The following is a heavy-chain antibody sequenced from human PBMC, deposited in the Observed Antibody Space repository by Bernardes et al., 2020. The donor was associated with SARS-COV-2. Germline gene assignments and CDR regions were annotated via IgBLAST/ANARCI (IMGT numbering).Heavy chain of an antibody. D-gene: IGHD3-22*01. Sequence: VGSLILSCAASDFTFSDSYMSWIRQAPGKGLEWISFISSSGSTIYYADSVKGRFTISRDNAKNSLSLQMNSLRAEDTAVYYCARGHDSSGYYPNRGGYYYGMDVWGQGTTVTVSS. CDR2: ISSSGSTI. CDR1: DFTFSDSY. J-gene: IGHJ6*02. CDR3: ARGHDSSGYYPNRGGYYYGMDV. V-gene: IGHV3-11*01.